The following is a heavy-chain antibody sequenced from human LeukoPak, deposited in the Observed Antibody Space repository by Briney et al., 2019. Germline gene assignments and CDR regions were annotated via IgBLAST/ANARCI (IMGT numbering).Heavy chain of an antibody. CDR3: AGIRSHCSSTSCLWFDP. J-gene: IGHJ5*02. CDR1: GGTISSYY. Sequence: SETLSLTCTVSGGTISSYYWSWIRQPAGQGLEWIGRIYTYRSTTYYPHLKSRVIIIVDNSTNQFSLKLSSVPAADTTVLYCAGIRSHCSSTSCLWFDPWGQGTLVTVSS. D-gene: IGHD2-2*01. V-gene: IGHV4-4*07. CDR2: IYTYRST.